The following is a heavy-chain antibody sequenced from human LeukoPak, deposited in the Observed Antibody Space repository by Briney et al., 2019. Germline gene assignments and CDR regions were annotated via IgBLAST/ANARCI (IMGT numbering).Heavy chain of an antibody. CDR3: ARNLPMVRGVINNYYMDV. J-gene: IGHJ6*03. V-gene: IGHV1-69*13. CDR2: IIPIFGTA. CDR1: GGTFSSYA. Sequence: SVKVSCKASGGTFSSYAISWVRQAPGQGLEWMGGIIPIFGTANYAQKFQGRVTITADESTSTAYMELSSLRSEDTAVYYCARNLPMVRGVINNYYMDVWGKGTTVTVSS. D-gene: IGHD3-10*01.